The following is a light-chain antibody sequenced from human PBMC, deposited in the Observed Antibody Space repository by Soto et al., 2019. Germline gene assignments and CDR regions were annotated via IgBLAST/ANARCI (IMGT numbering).Light chain of an antibody. Sequence: EIVRTQSPATLSVYPGERATLSCRASQSVITNLAWYQQKSGQAPRLLIYAASTRATDIPARFSGSGSGTEFTLTISNLQSEDFVVYYCQQYNNWPSTFGQGTKVDIK. CDR2: AAS. J-gene: IGKJ1*01. CDR3: QQYNNWPST. V-gene: IGKV3-15*01. CDR1: QSVITN.